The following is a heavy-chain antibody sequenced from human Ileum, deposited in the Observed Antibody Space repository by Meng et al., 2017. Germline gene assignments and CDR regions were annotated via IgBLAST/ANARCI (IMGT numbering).Heavy chain of an antibody. CDR3: AKDPDELDS. J-gene: IGHJ4*02. Sequence: EVALVEAGGGLVQPGGSLRLSCAAFGFIFSSSGMNWVRQAPGKGLEWVSSISSSARNPYYADSVMGRFTISRDNSKNTVYLQMTSLRVEDTAVYYCAKDPDELDSWGQGTLVTVSS. CDR1: GFIFSSSG. V-gene: IGHV3-23*04. CDR2: ISSSARNP.